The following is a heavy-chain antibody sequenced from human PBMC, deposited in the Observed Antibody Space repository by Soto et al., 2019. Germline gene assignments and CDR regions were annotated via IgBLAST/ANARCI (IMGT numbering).Heavy chain of an antibody. CDR1: GFTFSDYY. V-gene: IGHV3-11*01. J-gene: IGHJ6*03. D-gene: IGHD3-10*01. CDR2: ISSSGSTI. Sequence: GGSLRLSCAASGFTFSDYYMSWIRQAPGKGLEWVSYISSSGSTIYYADSVKGRFTISRDNAKNSLYLQMNSLRAEDTAVYYCARATYYYGSGSYYYYYMDVWGKGTTVTVSS. CDR3: ARATYYYGSGSYYYYYMDV.